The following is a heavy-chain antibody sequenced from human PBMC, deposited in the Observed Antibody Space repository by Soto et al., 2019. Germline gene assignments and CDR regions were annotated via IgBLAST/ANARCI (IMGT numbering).Heavy chain of an antibody. V-gene: IGHV3-21*01. CDR3: ARYEGGTTTFSDY. J-gene: IGHJ4*02. D-gene: IGHD1-1*01. CDR1: GFTFSDFG. Sequence: GGSLRLSCAASGFTFSDFGMNWVRQAPGEGLEWVSSISGNSKYINYADSVRGRFTISRDNAKNSVFLQMNSLRVEDTAVYFCARYEGGTTTFSDYWGQGILVTVSS. CDR2: ISGNSKYI.